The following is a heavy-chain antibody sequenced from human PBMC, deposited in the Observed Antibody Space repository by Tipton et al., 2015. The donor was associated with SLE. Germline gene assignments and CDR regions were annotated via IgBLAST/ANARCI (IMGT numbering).Heavy chain of an antibody. V-gene: IGHV4-39*01. D-gene: IGHD2-2*01. CDR1: GGSVSSSSYY. CDR3: VGSTAGGFFDY. J-gene: IGHJ4*02. CDR2: ISYGGNT. Sequence: TLSLTCTVSGGSVSSSSYYWGWIRQPPGEGLEWIGTISYGGNTYYNPSLKTPVTISVDTSKNQFSLKLGSVTAADTAVYYCVGSTAGGFFDYWGQGTLVTVSS.